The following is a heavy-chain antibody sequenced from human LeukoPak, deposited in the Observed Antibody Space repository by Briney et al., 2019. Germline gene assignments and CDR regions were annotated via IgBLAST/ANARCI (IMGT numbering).Heavy chain of an antibody. V-gene: IGHV7-4-1*02. CDR2: INTNTGNP. J-gene: IGHJ5*02. CDR1: GYTFTNYG. Sequence: ASVKVSCKASGYTFTNYGIIWVRQAPGQGLEWMGWINTNTGNPTYAQGFTGRFVFSLDTSVSTAYLQISSLKAEDTAVYYCARVLTGETYSSWYDLTRNWFDPWGQGTLVTVSS. CDR3: ARVLTGETYSSWYDLTRNWFDP. D-gene: IGHD6-13*01.